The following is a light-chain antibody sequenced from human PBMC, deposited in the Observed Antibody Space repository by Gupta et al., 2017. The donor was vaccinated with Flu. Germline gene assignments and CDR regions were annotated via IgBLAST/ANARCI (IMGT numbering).Light chain of an antibody. Sequence: EIVLTQSPATLSLSPGERATLSCRASQSVSSYLAWYQQKPGQAPRLLIYDASNRATGIPARFSGSGSGTEFTLTISSLEPEDFAVYYCQQRCNWSWTFGQGTKVEIK. J-gene: IGKJ1*01. CDR2: DAS. V-gene: IGKV3-11*01. CDR3: QQRCNWSWT. CDR1: QSVSSY.